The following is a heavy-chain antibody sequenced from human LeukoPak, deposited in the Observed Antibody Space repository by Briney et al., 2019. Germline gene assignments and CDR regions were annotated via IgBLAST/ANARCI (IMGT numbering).Heavy chain of an antibody. Sequence: PGGSLRLSCVGSGFTSSNYWLSWVRQAPGKGLEWVAHIKEDGSDQYYVDSVKGRFTVSRDNAKSSLYLEMNSLSAEDTAVYYCGRGMALTYWGQGTLVTVSS. J-gene: IGHJ4*02. D-gene: IGHD2-8*01. CDR3: GRGMALTY. CDR2: IKEDGSDQ. V-gene: IGHV3-7*01. CDR1: GFTSSNYW.